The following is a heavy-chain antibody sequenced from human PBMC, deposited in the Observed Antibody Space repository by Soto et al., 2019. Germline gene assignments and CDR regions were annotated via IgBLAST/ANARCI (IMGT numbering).Heavy chain of an antibody. CDR3: ATLGSGIITSWFDS. CDR2: IYSGGST. CDR1: GVSVSSYY. D-gene: IGHD3-10*01. J-gene: IGHJ5*01. Sequence: GWSLRLSCAASGVSVSSYYMSWVRQAPGKGLERGSVIYSGGSTYYADSVKGRFTISRDNSKNTLYLQMNSLRVEDTAVYYCATLGSGIITSWFDSWGQGTLVPVCS. V-gene: IGHV3-53*01.